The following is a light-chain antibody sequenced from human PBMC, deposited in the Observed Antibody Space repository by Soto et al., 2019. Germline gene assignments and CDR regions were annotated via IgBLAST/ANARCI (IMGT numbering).Light chain of an antibody. CDR1: QGIRNG. J-gene: IGKJ1*01. CDR3: LQHNSYPPT. V-gene: IGKV1-17*01. Sequence: DIQMTQSPSSLSASVGDRVTITCRASQGIRNGLGWYQQKPGKAPKRLIYAASSLQSGVPSRFSGSGSGTEFTLTISSLQPEDFATYYCLQHNSYPPTFGPRTKVEIK. CDR2: AAS.